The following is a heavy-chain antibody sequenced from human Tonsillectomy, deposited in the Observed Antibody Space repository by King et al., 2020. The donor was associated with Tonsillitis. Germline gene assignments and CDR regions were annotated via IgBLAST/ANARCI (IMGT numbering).Heavy chain of an antibody. V-gene: IGHV5-51*01. J-gene: IGHJ5*02. D-gene: IGHD2-2*01. CDR1: GYSLSNYW. CDR2: IYPGDSDA. Sequence: VQLVESGAEVKKPGESLKISCKGSGYSLSNYWIAWVRQMPGKGLEWMGIIYPGDSDARYSPSFQGQVTISADKSISTAYLQWSSLKASDTAMYYCARHAIQPAGFDPWGQGTLVTVSS. CDR3: ARHAIQPAGFDP.